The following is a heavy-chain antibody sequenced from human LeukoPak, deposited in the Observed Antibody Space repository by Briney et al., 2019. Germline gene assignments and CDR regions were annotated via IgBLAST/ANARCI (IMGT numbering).Heavy chain of an antibody. J-gene: IGHJ4*02. CDR2: IYSGTI. CDR3: ARESQEVAFDY. CDR1: GFTVSSNS. D-gene: IGHD2-15*01. V-gene: IGHV3-66*03. Sequence: GGSLRLSCTVSGFTVSSNSMSWVRQAPGKGLEWVSFIYSGTIHYSDSVKGRFTISRDNSKNTLYLQMNSLRAEDTAMYYCARESQEVAFDYWGQGTLVTVSS.